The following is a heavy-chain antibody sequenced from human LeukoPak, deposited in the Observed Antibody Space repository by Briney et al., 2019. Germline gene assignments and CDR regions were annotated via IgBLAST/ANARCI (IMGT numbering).Heavy chain of an antibody. D-gene: IGHD2-15*01. CDR2: ISGSGGST. V-gene: IGHV3-23*01. CDR3: ATMVVAAFTY. Sequence: GGSLRLSCAASGFTFSSYAMSWVRQAPGKGLEWVSAISGSGGSTYYAGSVKGRFTISRDNSKNTLCLQMNSLRAEDTAVYYCATMVVAAFTYWGQGTLVTVSS. CDR1: GFTFSSYA. J-gene: IGHJ4*02.